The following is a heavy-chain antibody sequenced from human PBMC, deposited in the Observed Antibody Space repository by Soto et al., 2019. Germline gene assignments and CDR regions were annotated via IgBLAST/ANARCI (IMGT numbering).Heavy chain of an antibody. V-gene: IGHV3-30-3*01. CDR3: ARDLGYCSSTSCYYYYGMDV. CDR2: ISYDGSNK. D-gene: IGHD2-2*01. Sequence: PGGSLRLSCAASGFTFSSYAMHWVRQAPGKGLEWVAVISYDGSNKYYADSVKGRFTISRDNSKNTLYLQMNSLRAEDTAVYYCARDLGYCSSTSCYYYYGMDVWGQGTTVTVSS. J-gene: IGHJ6*02. CDR1: GFTFSSYA.